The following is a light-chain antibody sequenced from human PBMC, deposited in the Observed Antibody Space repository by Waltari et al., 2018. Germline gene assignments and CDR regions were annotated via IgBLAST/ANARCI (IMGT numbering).Light chain of an antibody. J-gene: IGLJ3*02. CDR1: SGSVSSTSY. CDR3: SIYMGSGIWV. Sequence: QTVVTQEPSLSVSPGGTVTLTCALSSGSVSSTSYATWYQQPPGPPPRTLVYKGNSRSSGVPDRFSGTILGNKAALTITGAQADDESDYYCSIYMGSGIWVFGGGTKLTVL. CDR2: KGN. V-gene: IGLV8-61*01.